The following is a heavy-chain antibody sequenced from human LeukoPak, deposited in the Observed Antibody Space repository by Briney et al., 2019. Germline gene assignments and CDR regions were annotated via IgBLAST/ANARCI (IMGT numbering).Heavy chain of an antibody. J-gene: IGHJ3*02. CDR2: IRSKAYGGTT. CDR3: TRDTFYDFWSGYPDAFDI. CDR1: GFTFGDYA. Sequence: GGSLRLSCTASGFTFGDYAMSWFRQAPGKGLEWVGFIRSKAYGGTTEYAASVKGRFTISRDDSKSIAYLQMNSLKTEDTAVYYCTRDTFYDFWSGYPDAFDIWGQGTMVTVSS. D-gene: IGHD3-3*01. V-gene: IGHV3-49*03.